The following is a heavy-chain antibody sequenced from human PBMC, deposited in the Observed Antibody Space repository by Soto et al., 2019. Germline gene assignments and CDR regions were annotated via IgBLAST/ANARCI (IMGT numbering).Heavy chain of an antibody. CDR1: GGSISRGGHY. Sequence: SETLSLTCTVSGGSISRGGHYWSCIRQHPGKGLEWIAYIYYSGSTYYNPSLKSRVTISVDTSKNQFSLNLNSVTAADTAVYYCARSQRFWDWANAFYCYGQDGWGQRTTESVYS. CDR2: IYYSGST. V-gene: IGHV4-31*03. D-gene: IGHD3-10*01. J-gene: IGHJ6*01. CDR3: ARSQRFWDWANAFYCYGQDG.